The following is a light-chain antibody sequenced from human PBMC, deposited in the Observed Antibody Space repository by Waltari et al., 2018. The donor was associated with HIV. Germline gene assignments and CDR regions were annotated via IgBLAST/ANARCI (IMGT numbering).Light chain of an antibody. Sequence: DIQLTKSPSFLSASVGERVTITCRASQGISSHLAWYQQKPGKAPKLLIYATSTLQSGVPSRFSGSGSTTEFTLTISSLQPEDFATYYCQQFTTFGQGTKLEIK. V-gene: IGKV1-9*01. CDR2: ATS. CDR3: QQFTT. CDR1: QGISSH. J-gene: IGKJ2*01.